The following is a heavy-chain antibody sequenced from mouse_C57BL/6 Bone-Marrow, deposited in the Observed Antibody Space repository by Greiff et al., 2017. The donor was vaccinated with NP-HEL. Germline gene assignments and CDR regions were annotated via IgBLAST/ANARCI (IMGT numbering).Heavy chain of an antibody. V-gene: IGHV1-81*01. CDR2: IYPRSGNT. J-gene: IGHJ1*03. CDR3: ARELLLYWYFDV. Sequence: QVQLKESGAELARPGASVKLSCKASGYTFTSYGISWVKQRTGQGLEWIGEIYPRSGNTYYNEKFKGKATLTADKSSSTAYMELRSLTSEDSAVYFWARELLLYWYFDVWGTGTTVTVSS. CDR1: GYTFTSYG. D-gene: IGHD1-1*01.